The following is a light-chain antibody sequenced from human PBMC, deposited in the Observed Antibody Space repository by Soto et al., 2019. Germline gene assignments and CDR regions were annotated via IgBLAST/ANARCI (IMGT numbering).Light chain of an antibody. Sequence: EIVMTQSPATLSVSPGERATLSCRASQSVKINLAWYQQKPGQAPRLLIYGAFTRATGIPARFSGSGSGTECTLTTSNVQSEDFAVYYCQQYNNWPPITFGQGTRLEIK. J-gene: IGKJ5*01. CDR1: QSVKIN. CDR3: QQYNNWPPIT. CDR2: GAF. V-gene: IGKV3-15*01.